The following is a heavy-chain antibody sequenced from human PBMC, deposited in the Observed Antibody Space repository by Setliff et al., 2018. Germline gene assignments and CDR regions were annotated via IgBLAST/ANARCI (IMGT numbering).Heavy chain of an antibody. J-gene: IGHJ5*02. CDR1: GFTFSSYA. CDR2: LSSDGSRA. Sequence: GVPDSPGGSLRLSCAASGFTFSSYAMYWVRQAPGMGLEFVSALSSDGSRAYYADSVKDRFFISRDNSKDTLFLQMGSLRGEDKAVYYCARGGAFSYGYPLHHWGQGTLVTVSS. CDR3: ARGGAFSYGYPLHH. D-gene: IGHD5-18*01. V-gene: IGHV3-64*07.